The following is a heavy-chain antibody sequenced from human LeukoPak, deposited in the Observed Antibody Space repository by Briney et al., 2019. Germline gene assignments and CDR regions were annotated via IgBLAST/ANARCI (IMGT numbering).Heavy chain of an antibody. D-gene: IGHD1-26*01. V-gene: IGHV3-30*18. CDR3: AKDAYSGSFRWFDP. CDR1: GFTFSSYG. J-gene: IGHJ5*02. CDR2: ISYDGSNK. Sequence: QPGGSLRLSCAASGFTFSSYGMHWVRQAPGKGLEWVAVISYDGSNKYYAGSVKGRFTISRDNSKNTLYLQMNSLRAEDTAVYYCAKDAYSGSFRWFDPWGQGTLVTVSS.